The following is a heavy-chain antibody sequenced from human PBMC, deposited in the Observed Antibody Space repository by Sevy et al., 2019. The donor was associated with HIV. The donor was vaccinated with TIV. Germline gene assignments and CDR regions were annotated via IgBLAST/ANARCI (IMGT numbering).Heavy chain of an antibody. CDR1: GFTFSSYA. V-gene: IGHV3-23*01. CDR3: ESGVLEYYFDY. CDR2: ISGSGGST. Sequence: GGSLRLSCAASGFTFSSYAMSWVRQAPGKGLEWVSAISGSGGSTYYADSVKGRFTISRDNSKNTLYLQMNSLRAEDTAVYYCESGVLEYYFDYWGQGTLVTVSS. D-gene: IGHD3-10*01. J-gene: IGHJ4*02.